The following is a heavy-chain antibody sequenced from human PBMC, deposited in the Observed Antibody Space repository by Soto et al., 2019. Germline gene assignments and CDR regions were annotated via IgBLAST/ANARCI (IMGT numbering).Heavy chain of an antibody. D-gene: IGHD4-17*01. V-gene: IGHV4-39*07. CDR3: ASMDYGDGNFDY. CDR2: IYHSGST. Sequence: PSETLSLTCTVSGGSISSSSYYWGWIRHPPGKGLEWIGEIYHSGSTNYNPSLKSRVTISVDKSKNQFSLKLSSVTAADTAVYYCASMDYGDGNFDYWGQGTLVTVSS. J-gene: IGHJ4*02. CDR1: GGSISSSSYY.